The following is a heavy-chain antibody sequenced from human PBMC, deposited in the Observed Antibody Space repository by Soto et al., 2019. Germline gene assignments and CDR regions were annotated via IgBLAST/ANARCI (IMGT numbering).Heavy chain of an antibody. J-gene: IGHJ6*02. Sequence: PGGSLRLSCAASGFTFSSYSMNWVRQAPGKGLEWVSYISSSSSTIYYADSVKGRFTISRDKAKNSLYLQMNSLRDEDTAVYYCARESFGAAAERNYYYGMDVWGQGTTVTVSS. CDR2: ISSSSSTI. CDR3: ARESFGAAAERNYYYGMDV. V-gene: IGHV3-48*02. CDR1: GFTFSSYS. D-gene: IGHD6-13*01.